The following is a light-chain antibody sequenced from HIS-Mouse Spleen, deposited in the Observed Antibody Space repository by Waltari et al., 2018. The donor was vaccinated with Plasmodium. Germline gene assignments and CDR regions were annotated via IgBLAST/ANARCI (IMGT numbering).Light chain of an antibody. J-gene: IGKJ4*01. CDR1: QDISNY. V-gene: IGKV1-33*01. Sequence: DIQMTQSPSSLSASVGDRVTITCQASQDISNYLNWYQQKPGKAPKLLIYEASNLETGVPSRFSGRGSGTDFTFTIRSLQPEDIATYYCQQYDNLPPLTFGGGTKVEIK. CDR3: QQYDNLPPLT. CDR2: EAS.